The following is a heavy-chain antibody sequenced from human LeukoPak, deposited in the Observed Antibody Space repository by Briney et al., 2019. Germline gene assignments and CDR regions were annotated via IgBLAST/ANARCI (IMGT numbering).Heavy chain of an antibody. CDR2: LSGSGGST. CDR3: AKGRRDGYNYGMDV. V-gene: IGHV3-23*01. D-gene: IGHD5-24*01. Sequence: GGSLRLSCAVSGITLSNYGMTWVRQAPGKGLEWVAGLSGSGGSTNYADSVKGRFTISRDNSKNTLFLQMNSLRAEDTAVYFCAKGRRDGYNYGMDVWGQGTTVTVSS. CDR1: GITLSNYG. J-gene: IGHJ6*02.